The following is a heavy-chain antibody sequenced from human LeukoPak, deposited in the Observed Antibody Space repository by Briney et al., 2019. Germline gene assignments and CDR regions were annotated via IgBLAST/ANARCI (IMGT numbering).Heavy chain of an antibody. J-gene: IGHJ3*02. CDR2: LLYTGSA. V-gene: IGHV4-59*01. CDR3: ARLGMDDSSGPGAFDI. CDR1: GVTINSYN. D-gene: IGHD3-22*01. Sequence: SETLTLTCTVSGVTINSYNWGWIRQSPGKGLEWIGYLLYTGSANYNPSLKSRVTISLDTSKNQFSLTLSSVTAADTAVYYCARLGMDDSSGPGAFDIWGQGTMVTVSS.